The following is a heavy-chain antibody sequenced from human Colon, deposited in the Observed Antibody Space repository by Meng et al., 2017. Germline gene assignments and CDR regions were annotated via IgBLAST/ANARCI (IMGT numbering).Heavy chain of an antibody. CDR2: IYYSGTT. J-gene: IGHJ4*02. V-gene: IGHV4-61*01. Sequence: QVQLPESGPGLVRPSENLSLPCTVLGGSVSSGTYSWSWFRQPPGKGLEWIGCIYYSGTTNYNPSLKSRVTISVDTSKNQFSLKLSSVTPADTAVYFCARDRVPGKYWGQGTLVTVSS. D-gene: IGHD1-14*01. CDR3: ARDRVPGKY. CDR1: GGSVSSGTYS.